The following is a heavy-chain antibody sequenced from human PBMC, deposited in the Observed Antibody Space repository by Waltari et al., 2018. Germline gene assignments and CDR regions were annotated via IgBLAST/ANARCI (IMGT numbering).Heavy chain of an antibody. J-gene: IGHJ6*03. CDR1: GGSISSYY. CDR3: ARDRPYCSGGSCYEGGYYYYMDV. D-gene: IGHD2-15*01. CDR2: IYHSGST. V-gene: IGHV4-59*12. Sequence: QVQLQESGPGLVKPSETLSLTCTVSGGSISSYYWSWIRQHPGKGLEWTGYIYHSGSTNYNPYLKSRVTISVDTSKNQFSRKLSSVTAADTAVYYCARDRPYCSGGSCYEGGYYYYMDVWGKGTTVTVSS.